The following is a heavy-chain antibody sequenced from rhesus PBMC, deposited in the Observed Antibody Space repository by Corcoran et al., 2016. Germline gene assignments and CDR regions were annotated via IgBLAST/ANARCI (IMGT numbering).Heavy chain of an antibody. V-gene: IGHV4-160*01. J-gene: IGHJ3*01. CDR2: LHGSGGNT. CDR1: GVSFRVYF. CDR3: AKMVSSWNNPAFDF. Sequence: QVQLQESGPGLVKPSEPLSRPLVFSGVSFRVYFWRWIGPSPGPGLEWIGRLHGSGGNTDYSPSLKSRVTISLDTSKNHLSLKLTSVTAADTAVYFCAKMVSSWNNPAFDFWGQGLRVTVSS. D-gene: IGHD1-20*01.